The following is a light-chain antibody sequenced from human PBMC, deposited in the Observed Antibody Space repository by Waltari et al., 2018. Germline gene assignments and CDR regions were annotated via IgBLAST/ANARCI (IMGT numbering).Light chain of an antibody. V-gene: IGLV3-10*01. CDR3: YSTDSSSWV. Sequence: SYELTQPPSVSVSPGQTARITCSGDALPKEYAYWYQQKSGQAPVLVIYEDSKRPSGIPERFSGSSSGTMATLTISGAQVEDEADYYCYSTDSSSWVFGGGTKLTVL. CDR2: EDS. J-gene: IGLJ3*02. CDR1: ALPKEY.